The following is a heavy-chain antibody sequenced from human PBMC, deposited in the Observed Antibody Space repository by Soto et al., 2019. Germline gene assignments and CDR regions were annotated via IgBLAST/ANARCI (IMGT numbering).Heavy chain of an antibody. CDR1: GFTLSDSW. J-gene: IGHJ5*02. V-gene: IGHV3-7*01. CDR2: TEPNTGKK. CDR3: ARDRGYNCFDL. Sequence: GSLRLSCAASGFTLSDSWMNWVRQAPGKGLEWVASTEPNTGKKYYVDSVEGRFTISRDDPKTSLYLQMTSLRVEDTAVYYCARDRGYNCFDLWGQGTLVTVSS.